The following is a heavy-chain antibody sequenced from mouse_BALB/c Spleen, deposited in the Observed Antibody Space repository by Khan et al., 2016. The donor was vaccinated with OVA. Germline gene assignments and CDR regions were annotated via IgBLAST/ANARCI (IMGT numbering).Heavy chain of an antibody. CDR1: GYTFTSYT. J-gene: IGHJ3*01. CDR3: VRVGAYQRSDGWFAY. Sequence: VQLVESGAELARPGASVKMSCKTSGYTFTSYTMHWVRQRPGQAPEWIGHINPSNNYTNYNQNFKDKATLIVDKSSTTAYMQLSSLTSEDSAVYYCVRVGAYQRSDGWFAYWGQGTLVTVSA. CDR2: INPSNNYT. V-gene: IGHV1-4*01. D-gene: IGHD2-14*01.